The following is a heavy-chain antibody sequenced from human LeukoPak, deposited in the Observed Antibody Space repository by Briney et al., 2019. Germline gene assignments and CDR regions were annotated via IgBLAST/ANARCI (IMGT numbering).Heavy chain of an antibody. Sequence: PGGSLRLSCAASGFTFSSYGMHWVRQAPGKGLEWVAVIWYDGSNKYYADSVKGRFTISRDNAKNSLYLQMNSLRAEDTAVYYCARDRYSFEYWGQGTLVTVSS. CDR1: GFTFSSYG. J-gene: IGHJ4*02. CDR3: ARDRYSFEY. CDR2: IWYDGSNK. D-gene: IGHD4-11*01. V-gene: IGHV3-33*01.